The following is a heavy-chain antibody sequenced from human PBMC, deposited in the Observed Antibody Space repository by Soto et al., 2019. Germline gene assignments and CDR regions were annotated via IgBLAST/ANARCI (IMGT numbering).Heavy chain of an antibody. V-gene: IGHV3-21*01. CDR2: ISSSSSYI. CDR3: ARVVGATTRSIAFYY. D-gene: IGHD1-26*01. CDR1: GFTFSSYS. Sequence: EVQLVESGGGLVKPGGSLRLSCAASGFTFSSYSMNWVRQAPGKGLEWISSISSSSSYIYYAYSVKGRFTISRDNAKNSLYLQMSGLRAEDTAVYYCARVVGATTRSIAFYYWGQGTLVTVSS. J-gene: IGHJ4*02.